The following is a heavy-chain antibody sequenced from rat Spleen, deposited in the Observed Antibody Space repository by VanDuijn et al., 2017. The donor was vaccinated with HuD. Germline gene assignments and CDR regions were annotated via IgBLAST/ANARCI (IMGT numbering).Heavy chain of an antibody. D-gene: IGHD4-3*01. CDR1: GFTFSNYG. CDR2: ISYEGSIT. Sequence: EVQLVESGGGLVQPGRSLKLSCAASGFTFSNYGMAWARQAPKKGLEWVTSISYEGSITYYGDSVRGRFTISRDNAKSTLYLQMNSLRSEDTATYYCARGRIILGFTNYFDYWGQGVMVTVSS. V-gene: IGHV5-22*01. J-gene: IGHJ2*01. CDR3: ARGRIILGFTNYFDY.